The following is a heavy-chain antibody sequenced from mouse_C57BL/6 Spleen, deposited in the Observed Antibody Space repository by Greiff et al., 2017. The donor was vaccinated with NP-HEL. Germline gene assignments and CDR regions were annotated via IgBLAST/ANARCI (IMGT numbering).Heavy chain of an antibody. Sequence: QVQLQQPGAELVKPGASVKLSCKASGYTFTSYWMHWVKQRPGQGLEWIGMIHPNSGSTNYNEKFKSKATLTVDKSSSTAYMQLSSLTSEDSAVYYCARNLKYYGSSYGYFDVWGTGTTVTVSS. CDR2: IHPNSGST. D-gene: IGHD1-1*01. CDR1: GYTFTSYW. V-gene: IGHV1-64*01. CDR3: ARNLKYYGSSYGYFDV. J-gene: IGHJ1*03.